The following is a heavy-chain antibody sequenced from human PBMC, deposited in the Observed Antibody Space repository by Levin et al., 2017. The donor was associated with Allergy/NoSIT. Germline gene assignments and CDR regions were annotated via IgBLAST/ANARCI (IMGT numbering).Heavy chain of an antibody. CDR1: GYTFTGYY. D-gene: IGHD6-13*01. Sequence: ASVKVSCKASGYTFTGYYMHWVRQAPGQGLEWMGWINPNSGGTKSAQKFQGRVTMTRDTSISTAYMELSRLRPDDTAVYYCARDLSSSWYGAFDIWGQGTMVTVSS. CDR2: INPNSGGT. V-gene: IGHV1-2*02. J-gene: IGHJ3*02. CDR3: ARDLSSSWYGAFDI.